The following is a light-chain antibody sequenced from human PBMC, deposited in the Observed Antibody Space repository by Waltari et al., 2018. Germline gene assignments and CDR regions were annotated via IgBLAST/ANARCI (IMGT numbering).Light chain of an antibody. CDR1: NSDVGGYNY. Sequence: QSALTQPASVSGSPGQSITISCTGANSDVGGYNYVSWYQQYPGKAPKLIIYDVTQRPPGSSNRFSGSKSGNTASLTISGLQTEDEAYYHCGSYTARSTYVFGTGTKVTVL. V-gene: IGLV2-14*03. CDR3: GSYTARSTYV. CDR2: DVT. J-gene: IGLJ1*01.